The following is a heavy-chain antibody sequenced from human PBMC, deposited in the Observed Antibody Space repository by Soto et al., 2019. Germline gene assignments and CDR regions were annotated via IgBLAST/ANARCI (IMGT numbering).Heavy chain of an antibody. CDR3: ARGSMIVGPLDY. J-gene: IGHJ4*02. Sequence: GGSLRLSCAASGFTFSSYGMHWVRQAPGKGLEWVAVIWYDGSNKYYADSVKGRFTISRDNSKNTLYLQMNSLRAEDTAVYYCARGSMIVGPLDYWGQGTLVTVSS. D-gene: IGHD1-26*01. CDR2: IWYDGSNK. V-gene: IGHV3-33*01. CDR1: GFTFSSYG.